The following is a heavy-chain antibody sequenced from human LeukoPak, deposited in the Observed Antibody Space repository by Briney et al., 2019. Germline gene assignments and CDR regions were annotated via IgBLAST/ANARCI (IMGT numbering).Heavy chain of an antibody. CDR2: ISGSGGST. CDR3: AKDRGYSYSFDY. J-gene: IGHJ4*02. CDR1: GFTLSSYA. Sequence: PGGSLRLSCAASGFTLSSYAMSWVRQAPGKGLEWVSAISGSGGSTYYADSVKGRFTFSRDNSKNTLYLQMNSLRAEDTAVYYCAKDRGYSYSFDYWGQGTLVTVSS. V-gene: IGHV3-23*01. D-gene: IGHD5-18*01.